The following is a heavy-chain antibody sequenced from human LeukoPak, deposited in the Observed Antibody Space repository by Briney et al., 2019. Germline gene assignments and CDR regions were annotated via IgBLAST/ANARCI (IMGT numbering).Heavy chain of an antibody. V-gene: IGHV2-70*01. CDR3: ARTLYYYGSGTHYGMDV. D-gene: IGHD3-10*01. Sequence: SGPTLLNPTQTLTLTCTFSGFSLSTSGMCVSWIRQPPGKALEWLALIDWDDDKYYSTSLKTRLTISKDTSKNQVVLTMTNMDPVDTATYYCARTLYYYGSGTHYGMDVWGQGTTVTVSS. CDR1: GFSLSTSGMC. J-gene: IGHJ6*02. CDR2: IDWDDDK.